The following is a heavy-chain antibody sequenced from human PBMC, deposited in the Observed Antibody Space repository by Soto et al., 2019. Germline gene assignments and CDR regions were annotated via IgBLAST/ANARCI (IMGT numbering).Heavy chain of an antibody. D-gene: IGHD1-1*01. CDR2: ISASGDTT. CDR3: AKGGWKGDYFDS. CDR1: GFTFSTYA. V-gene: IGHV3-23*01. Sequence: EVQLLESGGGLVQPGGSLRLSCAASGFTFSTYAMSWVRQAPGKGLEWVSRISASGDTTNYADSVKGRFTISRDNSKNTVYLQMNSVRAEDTAVYSCAKGGWKGDYFDSWGQGILVTVSS. J-gene: IGHJ4*02.